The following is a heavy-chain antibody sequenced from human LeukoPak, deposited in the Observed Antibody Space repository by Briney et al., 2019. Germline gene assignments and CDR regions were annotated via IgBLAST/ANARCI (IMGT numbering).Heavy chain of an antibody. Sequence: PGRSLRLSCAASGFTFDDYAMHWVRHAPGKGLEWVSGISWNSGSMGYADSVKGRFTISRDNAKNSLYLQMNSLRAEDTALYYCAKDMGYSSSWPFDYWGQGTLVTVSS. J-gene: IGHJ4*02. CDR3: AKDMGYSSSWPFDY. CDR1: GFTFDDYA. V-gene: IGHV3-9*01. CDR2: ISWNSGSM. D-gene: IGHD6-13*01.